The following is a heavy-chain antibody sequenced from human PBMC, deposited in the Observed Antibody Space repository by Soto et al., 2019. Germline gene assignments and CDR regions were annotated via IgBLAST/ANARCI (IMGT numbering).Heavy chain of an antibody. CDR3: ARDRIAARPRIYYYYGMDV. D-gene: IGHD6-6*01. J-gene: IGHJ6*02. V-gene: IGHV1-69*01. Sequence: QVQLVQSGAEVKKPGSSVKVSCKASGGTFSSYAISWVRQAPGQGLEWMGGIIPIFGTANYAQKFQGRVTITADESTSTADMELSSLRSEDTAVYYCARDRIAARPRIYYYYGMDVWGQGTTVTVSS. CDR1: GGTFSSYA. CDR2: IIPIFGTA.